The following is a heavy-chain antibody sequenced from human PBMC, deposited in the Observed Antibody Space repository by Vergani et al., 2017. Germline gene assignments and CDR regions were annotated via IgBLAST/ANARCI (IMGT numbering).Heavy chain of an antibody. CDR2: IIPIFGTA. V-gene: IGHV1-69*01. CDR3: AGERSRPGYSSGWRHNNWFDP. D-gene: IGHD6-19*01. CDR1: GGTFSSYA. J-gene: IGHJ5*02. Sequence: QVQLVQSGAEVKKPGSSVKVSCKASGGTFSSYAISWVRQAPGQGLEWMGGIIPIFGTANYAQKLQGRVTITADESTGTAYMELSSLRSEDTAVYYCAGERSRPGYSSGWRHNNWFDPWGQGTLVTVSS.